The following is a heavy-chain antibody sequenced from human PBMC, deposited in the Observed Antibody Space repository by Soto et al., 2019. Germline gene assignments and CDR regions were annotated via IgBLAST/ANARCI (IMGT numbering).Heavy chain of an antibody. J-gene: IGHJ4*02. CDR2: ISGSGGST. CDR3: AKDGGGRCGSGSYYRFDY. D-gene: IGHD3-10*01. Sequence: GGSLRLSCAASGFTFSSYAMSWVRQAPGKGLEWVSAISGSGGSTYYADSVKGRFTISRDNSKNTLYLQMNSLRAEDTAVYYCAKDGGGRCGSGSYYRFDYWGQGTLVTVSS. V-gene: IGHV3-23*01. CDR1: GFTFSSYA.